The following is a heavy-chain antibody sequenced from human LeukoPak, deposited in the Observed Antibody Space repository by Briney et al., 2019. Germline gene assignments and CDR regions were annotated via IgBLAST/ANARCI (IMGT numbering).Heavy chain of an antibody. CDR3: AREGRDGYKFDY. CDR1: GGSISSYY. J-gene: IGHJ4*02. Sequence: SETLSLTCTVSGGSISSYYWSWIRQSPGEGLEWIGYIYYSGSTNYSPSLKSRVTISVDSSKNQFSLKLSSVTAADTAVYYCAREGRDGYKFDYWGQGTLVTVSS. V-gene: IGHV4-59*01. CDR2: IYYSGST. D-gene: IGHD5-24*01.